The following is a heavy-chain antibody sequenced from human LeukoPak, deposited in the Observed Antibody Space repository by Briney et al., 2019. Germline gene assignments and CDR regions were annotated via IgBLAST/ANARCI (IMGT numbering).Heavy chain of an antibody. CDR2: INDVASHM. CDR3: ARDPTQWLRYGHYDS. Sequence: GGSLRLSCEGSGFTFSDSAMNWVRQAPGKGLEWVSSINDVASHMYYAHSVKGRFTISRDNTKNSVYLQMNSLRDEDTAVYYCARDPTQWLRYGHYDSWGQGTLVTVSS. D-gene: IGHD5-12*01. CDR1: GFTFSDSA. J-gene: IGHJ4*02. V-gene: IGHV3-21*01.